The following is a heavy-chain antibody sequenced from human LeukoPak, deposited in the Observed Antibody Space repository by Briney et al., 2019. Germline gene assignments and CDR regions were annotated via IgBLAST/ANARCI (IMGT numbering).Heavy chain of an antibody. CDR2: IYYSGST. D-gene: IGHD2-21*01. CDR1: GGSISSYY. CDR3: ARDRLFGGMDV. J-gene: IGHJ6*02. V-gene: IGHV4-59*01. Sequence: PSETLSLTCTVSGGSISSYYWSWIRQPPGKGLEWIGYIYYSGSTNYNPSLKSRVTISVDTSKNQFSLKLSSVTAADTAVYYCARDRLFGGMDVWGQGTTVTVSS.